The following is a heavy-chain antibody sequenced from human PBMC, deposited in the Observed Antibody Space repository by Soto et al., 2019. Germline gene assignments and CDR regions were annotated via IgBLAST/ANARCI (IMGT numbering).Heavy chain of an antibody. Sequence: GGSLGLSCAASGFTFSSYAMSWVRQAPGKGLEWVSTLSGSGGNAYYADSVKGRFSISRDNSKNTLRLQMNSLRADDTAVYYCAKDGASGSYPPYYYFGMDVWGQGTTVTVSS. CDR1: GFTFSSYA. CDR2: LSGSGGNA. J-gene: IGHJ6*02. CDR3: AKDGASGSYPPYYYFGMDV. D-gene: IGHD1-26*01. V-gene: IGHV3-23*01.